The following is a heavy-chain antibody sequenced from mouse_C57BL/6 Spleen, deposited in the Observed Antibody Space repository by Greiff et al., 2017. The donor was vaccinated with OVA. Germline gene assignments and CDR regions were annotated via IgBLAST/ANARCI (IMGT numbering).Heavy chain of an antibody. CDR3: AREFFTTVVATGYFDY. V-gene: IGHV5-4*01. Sequence: DVHLVESGGGLVKPGGSLKLSCAASGFTFSSYAMSWVRQTPEQRLEWVATISDGGSYTYYPDNVKGRFTISRDNAKNNLYLQMSHLKSEDTAMYYCAREFFTTVVATGYFDYWGQGTTLTVSS. J-gene: IGHJ2*01. CDR1: GFTFSSYA. CDR2: ISDGGSYT. D-gene: IGHD1-1*01.